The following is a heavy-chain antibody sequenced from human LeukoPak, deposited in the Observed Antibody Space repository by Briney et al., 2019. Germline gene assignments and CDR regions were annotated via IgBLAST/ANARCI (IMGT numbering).Heavy chain of an antibody. Sequence: PGGSLRLSCAASGFTFSSYGMHWVRQAPGKGLEWVSAISGSGGSTYYADSVKGRFTISRDNSKNTLYLQMNSLRAEDTAVYYCAKAPPSIVGATIHASEIYYFDYWGHGTLVTASS. CDR1: GFTFSSYG. D-gene: IGHD1-26*01. CDR2: ISGSGGST. V-gene: IGHV3-23*01. J-gene: IGHJ4*01. CDR3: AKAPPSIVGATIHASEIYYFDY.